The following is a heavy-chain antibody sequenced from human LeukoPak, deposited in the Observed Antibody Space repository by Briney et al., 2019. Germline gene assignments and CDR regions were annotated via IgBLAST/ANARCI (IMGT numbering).Heavy chain of an antibody. V-gene: IGHV3-23*01. Sequence: GGSLRLSCAASGFTFSSFAMTWVRQAPGKGLEWVSGFDGNGPNTYYAGSVKGRWTISRDNSRNTLYLEMNSLRPEDTAIYYWSKPEATGLGWAQFDYWGQGSLVTVSS. D-gene: IGHD2-8*02. CDR2: FDGNGPNT. CDR3: SKPEATGLGWAQFDY. J-gene: IGHJ4*02. CDR1: GFTFSSFA.